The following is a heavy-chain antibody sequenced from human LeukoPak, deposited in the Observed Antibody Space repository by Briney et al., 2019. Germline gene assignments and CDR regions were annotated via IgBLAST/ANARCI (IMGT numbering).Heavy chain of an antibody. V-gene: IGHV3-21*01. D-gene: IGHD1-26*01. CDR3: ASEREKADY. CDR1: GFTFSSYG. Sequence: PGRSLRLSCAASGFTFSSYGMHWVRQAPGKGLEWVSSISSSSSYIYYADSVKGRFTISRDNAKNSLYLQMNSLRAEDTAVYYCASEREKADYWGQGTLVTVSS. CDR2: ISSSSSYI. J-gene: IGHJ4*02.